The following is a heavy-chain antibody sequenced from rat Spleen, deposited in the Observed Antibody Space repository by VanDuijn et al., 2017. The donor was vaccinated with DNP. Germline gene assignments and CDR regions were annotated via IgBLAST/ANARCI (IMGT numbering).Heavy chain of an antibody. Sequence: EVQLVESGGGLVQPGRSMKLSCATSGFTFSNYDMAWVRQAPKKGLECVAAISSGGSSTYYRDSVKGRFTISRDNAEDTLFLQMNSLRSEDTATYYCTRATGFDYWGQGVMVTVSS. CDR3: TRATGFDY. CDR2: ISSGGSST. D-gene: IGHD4-2*01. J-gene: IGHJ2*01. CDR1: GFTFSNYD. V-gene: IGHV5-25*01.